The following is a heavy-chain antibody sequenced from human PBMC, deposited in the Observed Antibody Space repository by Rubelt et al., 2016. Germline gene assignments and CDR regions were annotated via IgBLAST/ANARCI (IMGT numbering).Heavy chain of an antibody. D-gene: IGHD6-19*01. CDR2: FDPEDGET. V-gene: IGHV1-24*01. CDR3: ATVWYSSGWYLDY. CDR1: GGTFSSYA. Sequence: QVQLVQSGAEVKKPGSSVKVSCKASGGTFSSYAISWVRQAPGKGLEWMGGFDPEDGETIYAQKFQGRGTMTEENTTETAYMELSSLRSEDTAVYYCATVWYSSGWYLDYWGQGTLVTVSS. J-gene: IGHJ4*02.